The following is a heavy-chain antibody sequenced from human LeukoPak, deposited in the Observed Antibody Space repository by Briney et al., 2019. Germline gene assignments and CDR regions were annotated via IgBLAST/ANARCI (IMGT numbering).Heavy chain of an antibody. Sequence: SETLSVTCTVSGGSISSGSYYWSWIRQPAGKGLEWMGRIYTSGSTNYNPSLKSRVTISVDTSKNQFSLKLSSVTAADTAVYYCARDRAGYCSSTSCYTGGFDYWGQGTLVTVSS. CDR3: ARDRAGYCSSTSCYTGGFDY. CDR2: IYTSGST. V-gene: IGHV4-61*02. CDR1: GGSISSGSYY. D-gene: IGHD2-2*02. J-gene: IGHJ4*02.